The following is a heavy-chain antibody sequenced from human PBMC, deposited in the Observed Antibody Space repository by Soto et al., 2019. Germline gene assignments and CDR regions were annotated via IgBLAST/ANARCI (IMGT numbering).Heavy chain of an antibody. CDR3: ECSLASGSQRYWDFEL. CDR1: GFTFISSHY. D-gene: IGHD1-26*01. V-gene: IGHV1-46*01. Sequence: QVQLVQSGAEVKKPGASVKVSCKASGFTFISSHYMHWVRQAPGQGLEWMGLINPNSGATSYARRYRGRVTLTGDTSTTTHYVDLSSLRSEDTAVYYCECSLASGSQRYWDFELWGRGTLVTVSS. CDR2: INPNSGAT. J-gene: IGHJ2*01.